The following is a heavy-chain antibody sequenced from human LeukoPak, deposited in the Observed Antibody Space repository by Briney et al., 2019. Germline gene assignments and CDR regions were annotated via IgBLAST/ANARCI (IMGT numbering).Heavy chain of an antibody. CDR2: IIPIFGTA. Sequence: ASVKVSCKASGGTFISYAISWVRQAPGQGLEWMGGIIPIFGTANYAQKFQGRVTITADESTSAAYMELSSLRSEDTAVYYCARGGSGYDPADYWGQGTLVTVSS. CDR1: GGTFISYA. D-gene: IGHD5-12*01. CDR3: ARGGSGYDPADY. V-gene: IGHV1-69*13. J-gene: IGHJ4*02.